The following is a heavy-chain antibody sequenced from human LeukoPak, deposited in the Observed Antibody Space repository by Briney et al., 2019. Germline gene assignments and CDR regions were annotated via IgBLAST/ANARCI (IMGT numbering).Heavy chain of an antibody. CDR1: SASITSSPYF. Sequence: SETLSLTCTVSSASITSSPYFWAWIRQSPVKGLEWIGTISYTGTTYYNPSLMSRVSISVDTSKNHFSLKLSSVTAADTAVYYCAANSADYNTLGSSYKVWGQGTLVTVS. CDR3: AANSADYNTLGSSYKV. CDR2: ISYTGTT. D-gene: IGHD3-10*01. J-gene: IGHJ4*02. V-gene: IGHV4-39*02.